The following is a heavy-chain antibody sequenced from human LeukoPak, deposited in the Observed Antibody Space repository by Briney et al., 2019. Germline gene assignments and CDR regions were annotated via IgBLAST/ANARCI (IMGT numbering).Heavy chain of an antibody. V-gene: IGHV3-49*04. CDR3: TRDVRHSHGPPSDY. CDR1: GFTFGEYA. CDR2: IRSKGCGGTT. D-gene: IGHD5-18*01. J-gene: IGHJ4*02. Sequence: GGSLRLSCTGSGFTFGEYAMSWVRQAPGKGLEWVGFIRSKGCGGTTEYAASVKGRFTISRDDFKSVAYLQMNSLITEDTAVYYCTRDVRHSHGPPSDYWGQGTLVIVSS.